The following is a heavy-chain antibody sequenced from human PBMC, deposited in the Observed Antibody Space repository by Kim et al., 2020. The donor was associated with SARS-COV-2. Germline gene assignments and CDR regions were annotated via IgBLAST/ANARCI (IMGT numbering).Heavy chain of an antibody. Sequence: ADSGKGRFTSARDNSKNRLYVQMNSLGAEDTAVYYCARDSSGSYSYWFDPWGQGTLVTVSS. J-gene: IGHJ5*02. CDR3: ARDSSGSYSYWFDP. D-gene: IGHD3-10*01. V-gene: IGHV3-30*13.